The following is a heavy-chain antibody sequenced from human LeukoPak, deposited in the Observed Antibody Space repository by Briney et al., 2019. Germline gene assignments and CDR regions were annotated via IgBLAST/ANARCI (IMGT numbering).Heavy chain of an antibody. J-gene: IGHJ4*02. CDR3: AKGGGGVLAS. V-gene: IGHV3-23*01. D-gene: IGHD3-16*01. CDR2: ISGSGGST. Sequence: GGSLRLSCAASGFTFDDYGMSWVRQAPGKGLEWVSSISGSGGSTYYADSVKGRFTISRDNSRNTLFLQMNSLKADDTAVYYCAKGGGGVLASWGQGTLVTVSS. CDR1: GFTFDDYG.